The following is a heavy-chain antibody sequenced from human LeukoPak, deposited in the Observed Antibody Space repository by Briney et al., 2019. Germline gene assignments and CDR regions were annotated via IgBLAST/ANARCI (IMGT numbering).Heavy chain of an antibody. CDR3: VKVSNSDWNMFFDY. D-gene: IGHD1/OR15-1a*01. Sequence: GGSLRLSCAASGFIFSNYVVKEVRQPPGKGLEWGSTISGIGGTTHYVDSVKGWFTISRDNSKNTLFLQMNSLRAEDTAVYHCVKVSNSDWNMFFDYWGQGTLVTVSS. CDR1: GFIFSNYV. V-gene: IGHV3-23*01. J-gene: IGHJ4*02. CDR2: ISGIGGTT.